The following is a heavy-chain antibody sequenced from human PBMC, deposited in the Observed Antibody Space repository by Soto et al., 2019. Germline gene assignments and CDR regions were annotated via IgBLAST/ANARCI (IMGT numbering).Heavy chain of an antibody. CDR3: AREDIVVVPAALDYYYGMDV. D-gene: IGHD2-2*01. Sequence: ASVKFSCTASGYTFTSYGISWVRQAPGQGLEWMGWISAYNGNTNYAQKLQGRVTMTTDTSTSTAYMELRSLRSDDTAVYYCAREDIVVVPAALDYYYGMDVWGQGTTVTVSS. J-gene: IGHJ6*02. CDR1: GYTFTSYG. V-gene: IGHV1-18*01. CDR2: ISAYNGNT.